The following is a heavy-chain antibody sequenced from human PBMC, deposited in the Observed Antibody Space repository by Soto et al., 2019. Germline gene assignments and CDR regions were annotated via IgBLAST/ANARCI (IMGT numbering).Heavy chain of an antibody. CDR2: INAGNGDT. D-gene: IGHD3-3*01. V-gene: IGHV1-3*01. J-gene: IGHJ4*02. CDR3: ARDGARIAVFGVVYYFDY. Sequence: ASVKVSCKASGYTFSSHAIHWVRQAPGQRLEWMGWINAGNGDTNYSQKFQGRVAITTDASASSAYLELSTLRSEDTAVYYCARDGARIAVFGVVYYFDYWGQGTVVTVSS. CDR1: GYTFSSHA.